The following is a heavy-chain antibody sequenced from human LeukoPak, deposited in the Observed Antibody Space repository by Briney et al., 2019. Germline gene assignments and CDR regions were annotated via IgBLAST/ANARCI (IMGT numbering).Heavy chain of an antibody. J-gene: IGHJ5*02. Sequence: NPSETLSLTCTASSDSFSRRTSYWGWLRQPPGKGLEWIGSISYSGSTSYNPSLKSRVTISVDTSKNQFSLKLSSVTAADTAVYYCARARRGGNWNYGRNWFDPWGQGTLVTVSS. V-gene: IGHV4-39*07. CDR1: SDSFSRRTSY. CDR3: ARARRGGNWNYGRNWFDP. D-gene: IGHD1-7*01. CDR2: ISYSGST.